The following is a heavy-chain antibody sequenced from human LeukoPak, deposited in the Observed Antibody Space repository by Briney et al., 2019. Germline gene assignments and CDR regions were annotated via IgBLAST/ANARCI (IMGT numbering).Heavy chain of an antibody. D-gene: IGHD3-10*01. CDR2: ISSSSSYT. J-gene: IGHJ6*04. V-gene: IGHV3-11*06. CDR1: GFTFSDYY. Sequence: GGSLRLSCAASGFTFSDYYMSWLRQAPGKGLEWVSYISSSSSYTNYADSVKGRFTISRDNSKNTLYLQMNSLRAEDTAVYYCARDGWFGELSYYYGMDVWGKGTTVTVSS. CDR3: ARDGWFGELSYYYGMDV.